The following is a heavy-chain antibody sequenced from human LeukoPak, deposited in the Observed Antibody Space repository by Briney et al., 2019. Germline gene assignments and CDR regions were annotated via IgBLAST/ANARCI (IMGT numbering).Heavy chain of an antibody. CDR2: INFSGTT. V-gene: IGHV4-4*07. J-gene: IGHJ3*02. Sequence: SETLSLTCTVSGDSLSGSYWSWIRQSAGERPEYIGRINFSGTTNYNPSLRSRVTLSMDTSKNQVSLDLSAVTAADTAVYYCAKLLLPAFKGAFIIWGLGTLVTVSS. CDR3: AKLLLPAFKGAFII. CDR1: GDSLSGSY. D-gene: IGHD2-2*01.